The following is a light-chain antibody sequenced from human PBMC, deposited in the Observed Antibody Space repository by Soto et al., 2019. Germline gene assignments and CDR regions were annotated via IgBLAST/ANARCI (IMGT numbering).Light chain of an antibody. V-gene: IGKV3-20*01. CDR1: QSVNSR. CDR2: GAS. CDR3: QQYFTSPIP. Sequence: IVLTQSAGTLALSPKERATLSCRASQSVNSRLAWYQHKPGQAPRLLISGASNRASGIPARFSAWGSGTDFTLTISRVDPADFAFYYCQQYFTSPIPFGQGTRLEIK. J-gene: IGKJ5*01.